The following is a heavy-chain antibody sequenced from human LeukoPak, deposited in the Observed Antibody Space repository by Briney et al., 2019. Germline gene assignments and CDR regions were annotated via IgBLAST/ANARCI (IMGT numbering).Heavy chain of an antibody. CDR3: ARGRPTTSIAAAGVNWFDP. CDR1: GGTFSSYA. D-gene: IGHD6-13*01. J-gene: IGHJ5*02. V-gene: IGHV1-69*06. Sequence: ASVKVSCKASGGTFSSYAISWVRQAPGQGLEWMGGIIPIFGTANYAQKFQGGVTITADKSTSTAYMELSSLRSEDTAVYYCARGRPTTSIAAAGVNWFDPWGQGTLVTVSS. CDR2: IIPIFGTA.